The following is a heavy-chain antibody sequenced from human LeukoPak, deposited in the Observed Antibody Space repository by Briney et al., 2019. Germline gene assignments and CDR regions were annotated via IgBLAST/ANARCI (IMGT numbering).Heavy chain of an antibody. Sequence: SETLSLTCTVSGGSISSYYWSWIRQPPGKGLEWIGYIYYSGSTNYNPSLKSRVTISVDTSKNQFSLKLSSVTAADTAVHYCASTYYGDYRLPYCFDYWGQGTLVTVSS. CDR3: ASTYYGDYRLPYCFDY. V-gene: IGHV4-59*01. J-gene: IGHJ4*02. D-gene: IGHD4-17*01. CDR2: IYYSGST. CDR1: GGSISSYY.